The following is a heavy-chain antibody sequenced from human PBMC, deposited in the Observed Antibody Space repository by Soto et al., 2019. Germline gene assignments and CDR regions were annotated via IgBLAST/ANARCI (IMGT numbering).Heavy chain of an antibody. J-gene: IGHJ4*02. CDR2: IISSGSTI. V-gene: IGHV3-11*01. D-gene: IGHD1-20*01. Sequence: PGGSLRLSCAASGFTFSAYYMSWIRQAPGKGLEWVSFIISSGSTIYYADSVKGRFTISRDNAKNSLCLQMNSLRAEDTAVYYCAGEDNWTLDYWGQGTLVTVSS. CDR3: AGEDNWTLDY. CDR1: GFTFSAYY.